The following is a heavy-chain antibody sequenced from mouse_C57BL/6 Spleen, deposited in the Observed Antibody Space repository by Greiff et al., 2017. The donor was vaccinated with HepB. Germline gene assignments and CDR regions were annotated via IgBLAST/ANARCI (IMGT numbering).Heavy chain of an antibody. Sequence: QVQLQQSGAELVRPGASVTLSCKASGYTFTDYEMHWVKQTPVHGLEWIGAIDPDTGGTAYNQKFKGKAILTADKSSSTAYMELRSLTSEDSAVYYCTRGGLRHWYFDVWGTGTTVTVSS. CDR2: IDPDTGGT. CDR1: GYTFTDYE. V-gene: IGHV1-15*01. D-gene: IGHD2-4*01. CDR3: TRGGLRHWYFDV. J-gene: IGHJ1*03.